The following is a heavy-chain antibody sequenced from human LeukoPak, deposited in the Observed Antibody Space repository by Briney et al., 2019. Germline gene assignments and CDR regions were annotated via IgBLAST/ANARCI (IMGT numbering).Heavy chain of an antibody. CDR1: GGSISSYY. CDR3: ARLRVGYDSSGYYTDYFDY. J-gene: IGHJ4*02. Sequence: SETLSLTCTVSGGSISSYYWSWIRQPPGKGLEWIGYIYYSGSTNYNPSPKSRVTISVDTSKNQFSLKLSSVTAADTAVYYCARLRVGYDSSGYYTDYFDYWGQGTLVTVSS. V-gene: IGHV4-59*08. D-gene: IGHD3-22*01. CDR2: IYYSGST.